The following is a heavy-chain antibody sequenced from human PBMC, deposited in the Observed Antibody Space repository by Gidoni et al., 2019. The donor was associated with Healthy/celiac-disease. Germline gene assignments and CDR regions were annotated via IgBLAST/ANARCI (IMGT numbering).Heavy chain of an antibody. CDR2: ISAYNGNT. V-gene: IGHV1-18*01. CDR1: GYTFTSYG. CDR3: ASVGNWNTIDY. D-gene: IGHD1-20*01. Sequence: HLVQSGAEAKKPGASVKVSCKASGYTFTSYGISWVRQAPGQGLEWMGWISAYNGNTNYAQKLQGSVTMTTDTSTSTANMELRRLRSDDTAVYYCASVGNWNTIDYWGQGTLVTVSS. J-gene: IGHJ4*02.